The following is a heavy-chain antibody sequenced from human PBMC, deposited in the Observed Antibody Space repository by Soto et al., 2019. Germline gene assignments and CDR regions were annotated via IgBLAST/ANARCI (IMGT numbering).Heavy chain of an antibody. CDR3: ASNRNPYYYDSSGYSS. CDR1: GGSISSYY. J-gene: IGHJ4*02. D-gene: IGHD3-22*01. V-gene: IGHV4-59*01. CDR2: IYYSGST. Sequence: QVQLQESGPGLVKPSETLSLTCTVSGGSISSYYWSWIRQPPGKGLEWIGYIYYSGSTNYNPSLKSRVTISVDTSKNQFSLKLSSVTAADTAVYYCASNRNPYYYDSSGYSSWGQGTLVTVSS.